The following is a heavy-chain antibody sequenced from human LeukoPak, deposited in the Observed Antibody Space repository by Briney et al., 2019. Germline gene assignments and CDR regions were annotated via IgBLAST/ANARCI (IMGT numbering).Heavy chain of an antibody. V-gene: IGHV1-18*04. Sequence: ASVKVSCKAFGYTFTNYRINWVRQAPGQGLEWLGWISPYNGDTNYAQRLQDRVTMTTDTSTSTAYMELKSLRSDDTAVYYCAKVVWFGSPVAFDIWGQGTMVTVSS. D-gene: IGHD3-10*01. CDR2: ISPYNGDT. CDR1: GYTFTNYR. J-gene: IGHJ3*02. CDR3: AKVVWFGSPVAFDI.